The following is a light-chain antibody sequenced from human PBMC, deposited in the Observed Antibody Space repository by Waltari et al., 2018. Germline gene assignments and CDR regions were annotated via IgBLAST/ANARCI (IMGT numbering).Light chain of an antibody. CDR1: KLNEKL. V-gene: IGLV3-1*01. Sequence: SYELTQPLSMSVSPGQTATITCSGHKLNEKLVCWYQKKPGQSPLLVIYRDIERPPGIPERLSGFNSGDTATLTINGAQAVDGADYFCQVWDRNFVVFGGGTRLTVL. CDR2: RDI. J-gene: IGLJ2*01. CDR3: QVWDRNFVV.